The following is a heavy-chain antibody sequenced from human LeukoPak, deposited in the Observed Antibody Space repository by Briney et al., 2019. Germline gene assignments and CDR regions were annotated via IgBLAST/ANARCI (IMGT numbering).Heavy chain of an antibody. CDR3: VGRNPDCSGGYCPFDY. Sequence: ASVKVSCKAPAYTFTAYYMHWVRQAPGQGPEWMGWINPKSGATNYAQKFEGRVTMTSNTPISTAYMELSRLRSDDTALYYFVGRNPDCSGGYCPFDYWGQGTLVTVSS. CDR1: AYTFTAYY. D-gene: IGHD2-15*01. CDR2: INPKSGAT. J-gene: IGHJ4*02. V-gene: IGHV1-2*02.